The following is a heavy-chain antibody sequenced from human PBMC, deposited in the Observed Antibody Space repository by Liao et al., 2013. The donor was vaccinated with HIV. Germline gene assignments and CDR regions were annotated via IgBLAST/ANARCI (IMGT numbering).Heavy chain of an antibody. J-gene: IGHJ5*02. CDR2: IYYSGST. V-gene: IGHV4-39*07. D-gene: IGHD2-2*01. CDR1: GGSISSSSYY. Sequence: QLQLQESGPGLVKPSETLSLTCTVSGGSISSSSYYWGWIRQPPGKGLEWMGIIYYSGSTYYNPSLQSRVTISADTSKNQFSLRLSSVTAADTAVYYCVRDVPDPIVVVPAAINWFDPWGQGTLVTVSS. CDR3: VRDVPDPIVVVPAAINWFDP.